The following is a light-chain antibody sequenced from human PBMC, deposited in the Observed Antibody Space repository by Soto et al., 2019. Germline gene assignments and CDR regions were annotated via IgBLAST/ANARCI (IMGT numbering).Light chain of an antibody. V-gene: IGKV1-5*03. J-gene: IGKJ1*01. CDR2: QAS. Sequence: DIQMTQSPSTLPASVGDRVTITCRASQSISSWLAWYQQKPGKAPKLLIYQASNLESGVPSRFSGSGSGTEFTLTISSLQPDDFSTYYCQQYNSYSKFGQGTKVEIK. CDR3: QQYNSYSK. CDR1: QSISSW.